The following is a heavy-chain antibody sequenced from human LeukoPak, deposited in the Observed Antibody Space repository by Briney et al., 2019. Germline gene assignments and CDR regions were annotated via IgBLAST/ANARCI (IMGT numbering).Heavy chain of an antibody. CDR3: AKAGNYGSGNFFDY. CDR1: GFTFSSYA. Sequence: GGSLRLSCAASGFTFSSYAMHWVRQAPGKGLEWVAVISYDGSNKYYADSVKGRFTISRDNSKNTLYLQMNSLRAEDTAVYYCAKAGNYGSGNFFDYWGQGTLVTVSS. CDR2: ISYDGSNK. J-gene: IGHJ4*02. D-gene: IGHD3-10*01. V-gene: IGHV3-30*04.